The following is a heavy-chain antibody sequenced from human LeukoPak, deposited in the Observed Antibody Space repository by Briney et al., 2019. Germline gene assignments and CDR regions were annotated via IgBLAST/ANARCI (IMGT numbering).Heavy chain of an antibody. CDR1: GFTFSGYA. J-gene: IGHJ4*02. Sequence: GRSLRLSCAASGFTFSGYAMHWVRQAPGKGLEWVAVISYDGSNKYYADSVKGRFTISRDNSKNTLYLQMNSLRAEDTAVYYCARENSGYEAIAVAGPGYYFDYWGQGTLVTVSS. V-gene: IGHV3-30*04. CDR2: ISYDGSNK. CDR3: ARENSGYEAIAVAGPGYYFDY. D-gene: IGHD6-19*01.